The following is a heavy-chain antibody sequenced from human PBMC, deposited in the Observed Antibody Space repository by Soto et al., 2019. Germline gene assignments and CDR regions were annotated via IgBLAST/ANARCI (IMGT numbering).Heavy chain of an antibody. J-gene: IGHJ6*02. V-gene: IGHV4-30-4*01. CDR2: IYYSGST. CDR1: GGSISSGDYY. D-gene: IGHD5-18*01. CDR3: ARGLWFSYGMDV. Sequence: SETLSLTCTVSGGSISSGDYYWSWIRQPPGKGLEWIGYIYYSGSTYYNPSLKSRVTISVDTSKNQFSLKLSSVTAADTAVYYCARGLWFSYGMDVWGQGTTVTVSS.